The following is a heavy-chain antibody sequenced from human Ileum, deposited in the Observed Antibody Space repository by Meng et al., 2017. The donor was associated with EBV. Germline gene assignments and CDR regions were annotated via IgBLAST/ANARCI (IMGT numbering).Heavy chain of an antibody. Sequence: QVQLVQSGADAKKPGASMKVSCKASGYTFTGYYMHWVRQAPGQGLEWVGRITPSSGGTTYAQKFQGRVTMTRDTSISTAYMELSSLRSDDAAIYYCVRANLGSADYWGQGPLVTVSS. CDR2: ITPSSGGT. CDR1: GYTFTGYY. D-gene: IGHD7-27*01. CDR3: VRANLGSADY. J-gene: IGHJ4*02. V-gene: IGHV1-2*06.